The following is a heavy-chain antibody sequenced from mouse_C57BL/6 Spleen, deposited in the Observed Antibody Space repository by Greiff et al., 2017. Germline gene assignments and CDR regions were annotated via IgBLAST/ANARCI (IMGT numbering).Heavy chain of an antibody. V-gene: IGHV3-6*01. J-gene: IGHJ1*03. Sequence: EVKLLESGPGLVKPSQSLSLTCSVTGYSITSGYYWNWIRQFPGNKLEWMGYISYDGSNNYNPSLKNRISITRDTSKNQFFLKLNSVTTEDTATYYCARGEWYFDVWGTGTTVTVSA. CDR3: ARGEWYFDV. CDR1: GYSITSGYY. CDR2: ISYDGSN.